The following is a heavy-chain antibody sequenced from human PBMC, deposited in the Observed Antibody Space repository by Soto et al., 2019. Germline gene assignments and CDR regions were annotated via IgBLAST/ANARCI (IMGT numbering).Heavy chain of an antibody. D-gene: IGHD3-3*01. Sequence: PGGSLRLSCAASGFTFSSYGMHWVRQAPGKGLEWVAVISYDGSNKYYADSVKGRFTISRDNSKNTLYLQMNSLRAEDTAVYYCAKGSYDFWSGYLDYWGQGTLVTVSS. CDR2: ISYDGSNK. J-gene: IGHJ4*02. V-gene: IGHV3-30*18. CDR1: GFTFSSYG. CDR3: AKGSYDFWSGYLDY.